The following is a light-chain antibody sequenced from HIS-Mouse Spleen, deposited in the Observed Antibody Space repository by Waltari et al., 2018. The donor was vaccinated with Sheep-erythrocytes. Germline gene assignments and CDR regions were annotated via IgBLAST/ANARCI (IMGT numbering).Light chain of an antibody. CDR1: RSNIGRNT. CDR3: AAWDDSLNGYV. CDR2: SNK. Sequence: QSVLTQPPSASGTPGQRVTISCSGSRSNIGRNTVNWYQQLPGTAPKLLIYSNKQRPSGVPDRFSGSKSGTSASLAISGLQSEDEADYYCAAWDDSLNGYVFGTGTKVTVL. V-gene: IGLV1-44*01. J-gene: IGLJ1*01.